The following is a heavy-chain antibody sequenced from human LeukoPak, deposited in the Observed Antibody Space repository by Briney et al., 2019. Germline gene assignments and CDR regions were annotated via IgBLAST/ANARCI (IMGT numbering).Heavy chain of an antibody. J-gene: IGHJ4*02. CDR2: MNPNSGNT. CDR1: GYTFTSYD. CDR3: ARDGFSIAARPGYYFDY. V-gene: IGHV1-8*01. D-gene: IGHD6-6*01. Sequence: ASVKVSCKASGYTFTSYDINWVRQATGQGLEWMGWMNPNSGNTGYAQKLQGRVTMTRNTSISTAYMELSSLRSDDTAVYYCARDGFSIAARPGYYFDYWGQGTLVTVSS.